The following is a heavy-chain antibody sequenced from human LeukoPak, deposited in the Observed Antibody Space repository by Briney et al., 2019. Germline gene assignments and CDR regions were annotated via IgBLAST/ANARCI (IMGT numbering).Heavy chain of an antibody. D-gene: IGHD2-2*01. CDR2: IYYSGST. Sequence: SETLSLTCTVSGGSISSYYWSWIRQPPGKGLEWIGYIYYSGSTNYNPSLKSRVTISVDTSKNQFSLKLSSVTAADTAVYYCARGPPYCSSTSCYRNYYYYMDVWGKGTLVTVSS. J-gene: IGHJ6*03. V-gene: IGHV4-59*01. CDR1: GGSISSYY. CDR3: ARGPPYCSSTSCYRNYYYYMDV.